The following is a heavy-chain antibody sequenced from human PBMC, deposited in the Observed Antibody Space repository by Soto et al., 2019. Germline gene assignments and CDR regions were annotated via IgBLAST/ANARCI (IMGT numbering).Heavy chain of an antibody. Sequence: SETLSLTCTVSGGSISSSSYYWGWIRQPPGKGLEWIGSIYYSGSTYYNPSLKSRVTISVDTSKNQFSLKLSSVTAADAAVYYCARLRVAAAYIDYWGQGTLVTVSS. CDR3: ARLRVAAAYIDY. J-gene: IGHJ4*02. CDR2: IYYSGST. V-gene: IGHV4-39*01. CDR1: GGSISSSSYY. D-gene: IGHD6-13*01.